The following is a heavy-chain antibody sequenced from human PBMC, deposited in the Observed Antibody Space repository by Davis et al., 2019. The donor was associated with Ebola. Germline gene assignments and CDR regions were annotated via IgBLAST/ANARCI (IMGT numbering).Heavy chain of an antibody. Sequence: AASVKVSCKASGYSFTGFTYYRLHWVRRAPGRGLEWLGWINPNTGATNYAQKFQGRVTMTRDTSINTGHMEMRRLTSDDTAVYYCARAVVTPFAAWFDPWGQGTLLTVSS. CDR2: INPNTGAT. CDR1: GYSFTGFTYY. D-gene: IGHD4-23*01. V-gene: IGHV1-2*02. J-gene: IGHJ5*02. CDR3: ARAVVTPFAAWFDP.